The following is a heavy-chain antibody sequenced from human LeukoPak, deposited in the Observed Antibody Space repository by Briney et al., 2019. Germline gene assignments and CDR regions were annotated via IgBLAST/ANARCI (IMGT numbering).Heavy chain of an antibody. J-gene: IGHJ5*02. D-gene: IGHD6-13*01. CDR2: IGTTGDT. V-gene: IGHV3-13*01. CDR1: GFTFSSYD. CDR3: ARGKRYSSSWFHNRFDP. Sequence: GGSLRLSCEVSGFTFSSYDMHWVRHTTGKGLEWVSGIGTTGDTHYPDSVKGRFTVSRENAKNSLYLQMNSLRAGDTAVYYCARGKRYSSSWFHNRFDPWGQGTLVTVSS.